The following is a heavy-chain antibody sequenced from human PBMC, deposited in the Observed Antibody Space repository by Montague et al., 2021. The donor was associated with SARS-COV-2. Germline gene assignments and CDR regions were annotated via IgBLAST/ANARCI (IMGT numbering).Heavy chain of an antibody. CDR1: GGSVSSGSYY. D-gene: IGHD3-9*01. J-gene: IGHJ6*02. CDR2: IYYSGST. V-gene: IGHV4-61*01. Sequence: SETLSLTCTVSGGSVSSGSYYWSWIRQPPGKGLEWIGYIYYSGSTXYNPSLKSQVTISVDTSKNQFSLKLSSVTAADTAVYYCARDRGQTYYDILTGRALSVDFANGMDIWGRGTTVTVSS. CDR3: ARDRGQTYYDILTGRALSVDFANGMDI.